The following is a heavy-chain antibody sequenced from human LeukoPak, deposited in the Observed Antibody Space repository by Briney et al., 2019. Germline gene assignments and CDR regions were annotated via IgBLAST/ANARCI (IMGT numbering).Heavy chain of an antibody. Sequence: ASVKVSCKASDYTFTSYGISWVRQAPGQGLEWMGWISAYNGNTNYAQKLQGRVTMTTDTSTSTAYMELRSLRSDDTAVYYCARGRAYYYDSSGYDAFDIWGQGTMVTVSS. V-gene: IGHV1-18*01. CDR1: DYTFTSYG. CDR3: ARGRAYYYDSSGYDAFDI. D-gene: IGHD3-22*01. J-gene: IGHJ3*02. CDR2: ISAYNGNT.